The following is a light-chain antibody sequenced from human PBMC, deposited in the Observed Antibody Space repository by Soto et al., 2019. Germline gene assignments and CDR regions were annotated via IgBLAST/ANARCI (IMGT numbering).Light chain of an antibody. CDR1: QDISNY. CDR3: QHYGYPQWT. Sequence: EIQMTQSPSSLSASVGDRVTITCQASQDISNYLNWYQQKPGKAPKXLIYDASNLETGVPSRFSGSGSETDLTITISRLEPEDSEVYVGQHYGYPQWTFGQGTKVDIK. V-gene: IGKV1-33*01. J-gene: IGKJ1*01. CDR2: DAS.